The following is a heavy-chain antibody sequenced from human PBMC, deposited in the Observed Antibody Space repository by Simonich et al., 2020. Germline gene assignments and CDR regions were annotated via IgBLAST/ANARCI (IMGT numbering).Heavy chain of an antibody. J-gene: IGHJ4*02. CDR3: ARSGDFDY. CDR2: SNPNSGGT. V-gene: IGHV1-2*02. Sequence: QVQLVQSGAEVKKPGASVKVSCKAFGYTFTGYYMHWVRQAPGQGLEWMGCSNPNSGGTTYAPKFQGRVTMTRDTSISTAYMELSRLRSDDTAVYYCARSGDFDYWGQGTLVTVSS. CDR1: GYTFTGYY. D-gene: IGHD7-27*01.